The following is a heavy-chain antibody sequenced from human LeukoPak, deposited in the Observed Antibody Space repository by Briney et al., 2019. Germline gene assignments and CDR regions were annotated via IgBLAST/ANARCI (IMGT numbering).Heavy chain of an antibody. CDR2: IYYSGST. D-gene: IGHD6-19*01. V-gene: IGHV4-39*01. CDR1: GGSISSGDYY. CDR3: ASLAVAGLSEGY. Sequence: SETLSLTCTVSGGSISSGDYYWAWIRQPPGKGLEWIASIYYSGSTYYNPSLKSRVTISVDTSRNQFSLKLSSVTAADTAVYYCASLAVAGLSEGYWGQGTLVIVSS. J-gene: IGHJ4*02.